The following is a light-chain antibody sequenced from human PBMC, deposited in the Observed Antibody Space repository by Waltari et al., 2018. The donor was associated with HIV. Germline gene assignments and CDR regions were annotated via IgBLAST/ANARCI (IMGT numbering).Light chain of an antibody. CDR1: TSDKF. CDR3: ASHAAENTVV. V-gene: IGLV2-14*01. Sequence: ALSPPASVSGSPGQSLTISCLGTTSDKFVSSYLVHPGKAPKLIIFEATGRPSGVSNRFTASKSGTTASLTISGLHSDDEGLYFCASHAAENTVVFAGGTEVTVL. J-gene: IGLJ2*01. CDR2: EAT.